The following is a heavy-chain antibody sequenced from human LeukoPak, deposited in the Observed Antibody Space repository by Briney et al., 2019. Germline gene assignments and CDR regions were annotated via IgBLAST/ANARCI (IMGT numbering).Heavy chain of an antibody. V-gene: IGHV4-39*01. D-gene: IGHD5-18*01. CDR3: ARHVSGSAMMHYFDC. Sequence: ASETLSLTCNVSGASIRSGRNYWGWIRQSPGKGLEWIGSIYYSGSSSYNPSLQSRVSISVDTSKNHISLKVFSLTAADTALYYCARHVSGSAMMHYFDCWGQGNLVTVSS. CDR1: GASIRSGRNY. CDR2: IYYSGSS. J-gene: IGHJ4*02.